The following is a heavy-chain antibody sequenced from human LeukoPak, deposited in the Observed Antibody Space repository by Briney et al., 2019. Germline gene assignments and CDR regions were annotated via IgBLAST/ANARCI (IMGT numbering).Heavy chain of an antibody. CDR2: ISSSSSYI. D-gene: IGHD1-1*01. J-gene: IGHJ4*02. V-gene: IGHV3-21*01. Sequence: PGGSLRLSCAASGFSFSSYSINWVRQAPGKGLEWVSSISSSSSYIYYADSVKGRFTISRDNAKNSLYLQMNRLRAEDTAVYYCARDLGGTTCYWGQGTLVTVSS. CDR3: ARDLGGTTCY. CDR1: GFSFSSYS.